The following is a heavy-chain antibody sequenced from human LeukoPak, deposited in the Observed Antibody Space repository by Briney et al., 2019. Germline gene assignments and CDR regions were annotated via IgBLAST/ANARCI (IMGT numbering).Heavy chain of an antibody. Sequence: GGSLRLSCAASGFTVSSNCMSWVRQAPGKGLEWVSVIYSGGSTYYADSVKGRFTISRDNSKSTLSLQMNSLRAEDTAIYYCATYRQVLLPFESWGQGTLVTVSS. CDR3: ATYRQVLLPFES. D-gene: IGHD2-8*02. CDR2: IYSGGST. J-gene: IGHJ4*02. V-gene: IGHV3-53*01. CDR1: GFTVSSNC.